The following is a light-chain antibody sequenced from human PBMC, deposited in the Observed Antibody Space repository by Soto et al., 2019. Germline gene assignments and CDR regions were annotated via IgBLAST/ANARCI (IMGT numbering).Light chain of an antibody. V-gene: IGKV4-1*01. J-gene: IGKJ1*01. CDR1: QSVLYSSDNKNY. CDR2: WAS. CDR3: QQYYSIPRT. Sequence: DIVMTQSPDSLAVSLGERATINCKSSQSVLYSSDNKNYLGWFQQKQGQPPKLLIYWASTRESGVPDRFSGSGSGTDFTLNISSLQAEDVAVYYCQQYYSIPRTFGQGTKVEIK.